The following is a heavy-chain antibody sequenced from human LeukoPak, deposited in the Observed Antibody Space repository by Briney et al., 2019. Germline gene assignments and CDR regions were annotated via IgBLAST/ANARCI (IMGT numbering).Heavy chain of an antibody. D-gene: IGHD4-11*01. CDR1: GFIFSHYG. V-gene: IGHV3-33*01. Sequence: GGSLRLSCAASGFIFSHYGMHWVRQAPGKGLEGVAVIWSDGSNRFYAGSVKGRFTISRDNSQNTLFLQMNSLRAEDTAMYYCARDAQRGFDYSNSLEYWGHGTLVTVSS. CDR2: IWSDGSNR. CDR3: ARDAQRGFDYSNSLEY. J-gene: IGHJ4*01.